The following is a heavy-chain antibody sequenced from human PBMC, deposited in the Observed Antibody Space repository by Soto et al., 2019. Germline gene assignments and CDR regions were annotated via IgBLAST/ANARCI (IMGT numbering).Heavy chain of an antibody. J-gene: IGHJ4*02. V-gene: IGHV3-74*01. D-gene: IGHD3-16*01. CDR3: ARDLGCYASH. CDR1: GFTFSNYW. Sequence: EVQLVESGGGLVQPGGSLRLSCAASGFTFSNYWMHWVRQAPGKGPVWVSRINTDGSTTNYAASVKGRFTISRDNAKNTLYLQTNRLGAEDTAVYYCARDLGCYASHWGQGTLVTVSS. CDR2: INTDGSTT.